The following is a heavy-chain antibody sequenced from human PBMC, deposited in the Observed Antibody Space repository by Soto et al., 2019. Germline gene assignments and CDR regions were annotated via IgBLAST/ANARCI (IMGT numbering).Heavy chain of an antibody. CDR2: IHSSGNT. CDR1: GTSVFGASW. CDR3: ARTGPYSSGNN. D-gene: IGHD3-22*01. Sequence: QVQLQESGPGLVNPLETLSLTCTVSGTSVFGASWWGWVRQPPGKGLEWIGEIHSSGNTDYSPSLKSRVTISVDMSKNEFSLKLTSVTAADTAVYYCARTGPYSSGNNWGQGTLVTVSS. J-gene: IGHJ4*02. V-gene: IGHV4-4*02.